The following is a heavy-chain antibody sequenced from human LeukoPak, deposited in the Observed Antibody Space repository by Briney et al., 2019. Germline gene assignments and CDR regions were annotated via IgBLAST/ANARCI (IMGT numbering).Heavy chain of an antibody. Sequence: GASVKVSCKASGYTFTSYGISWVRQAPGQGLEWMGWISAYNGNTNYAQKLQGRVTMTTDTSTSTAYMELRSLRSDDTAVYYCARDIAVAGTEEDFADYWGQGTLVTVSS. J-gene: IGHJ4*02. CDR2: ISAYNGNT. V-gene: IGHV1-18*01. CDR1: GYTFTSYG. CDR3: ARDIAVAGTEEDFADY. D-gene: IGHD6-19*01.